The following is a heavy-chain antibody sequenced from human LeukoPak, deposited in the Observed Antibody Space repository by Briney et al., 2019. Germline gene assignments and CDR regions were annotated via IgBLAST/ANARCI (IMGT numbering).Heavy chain of an antibody. J-gene: IGHJ4*02. CDR1: GFTFHSYA. D-gene: IGHD2-21*02. Sequence: PGGSLRLSCAASGFTFHSYAMTWVRQAPGKGLEWVSAISGSGGSTYYADSVKGRFTISRDNSKNTLYLQMNSLRAEDTALYYCAKDTESGGDFYYFDYWGQGTLVTVSS. V-gene: IGHV3-23*01. CDR3: AKDTESGGDFYYFDY. CDR2: ISGSGGST.